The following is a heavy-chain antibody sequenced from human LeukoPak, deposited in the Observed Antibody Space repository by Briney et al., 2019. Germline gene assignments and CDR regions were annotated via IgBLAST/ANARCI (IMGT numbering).Heavy chain of an antibody. CDR3: ARARELGYCSGGSCYSRYYFDY. CDR1: GGTFSSYA. Sequence: SVKVSCKASGGTFSSYAISWVRQAPGQGLEWMGGIIPVFGTANYAQKFQGRVTITADESTSTAYMELSSLRSEDTAVYYCARARELGYCSGGSCYSRYYFDYRGQGTLVTVSS. V-gene: IGHV1-69*13. J-gene: IGHJ4*02. CDR2: IIPVFGTA. D-gene: IGHD2-15*01.